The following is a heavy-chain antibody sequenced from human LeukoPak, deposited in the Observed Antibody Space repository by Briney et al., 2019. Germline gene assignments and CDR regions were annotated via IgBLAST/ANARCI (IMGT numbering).Heavy chain of an antibody. D-gene: IGHD1-14*01. CDR1: GGSISSYY. CDR2: IYYSGST. V-gene: IGHV4-59*12. CDR3: ARDRKGQPEDYYMDV. J-gene: IGHJ6*03. Sequence: SEALSLTCTVSGGSISSYYWSWIRQPPGKGLEWIGYIYYSGSTNYNPSLKSRVTISVDTSKNQFSLKLSSVTAADTAVYYCARDRKGQPEDYYMDVWGKGTTVTVSS.